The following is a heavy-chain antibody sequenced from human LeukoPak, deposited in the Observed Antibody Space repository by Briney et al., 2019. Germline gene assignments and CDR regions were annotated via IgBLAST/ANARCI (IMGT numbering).Heavy chain of an antibody. J-gene: IGHJ4*02. V-gene: IGHV4-59*01. D-gene: IGHD4-17*01. Sequence: VKPSETLFLSCTVSGGSINNYYWSWIRQPPGKGLEWIGYIYYCGSTNYNPSLKSRVTFSVDTSKNQFSLKLNSVTAADTAVYYCARGADYGDLRYFDYWGQGNLVTVSS. CDR3: ARGADYGDLRYFDY. CDR1: GGSINNYY. CDR2: IYYCGST.